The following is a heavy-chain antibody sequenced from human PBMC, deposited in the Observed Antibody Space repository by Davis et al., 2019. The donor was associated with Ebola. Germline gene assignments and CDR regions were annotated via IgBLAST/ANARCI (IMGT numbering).Heavy chain of an antibody. J-gene: IGHJ3*02. CDR1: GFTFSDYY. CDR3: AAADLVVVLGDTSYPHGFDT. CDR2: ISSSSYT. V-gene: IGHV3-11*06. D-gene: IGHD2-15*01. Sequence: PGGSLRLSCAASGFTFSDYYMSWIRQAPGKGLEWVSYISSSSYTNYADSVKGRFTISRDNAKNSLYLQMNSLRDEDTAVYYCAAADLVVVLGDTSYPHGFDTWGRGTMVTASS.